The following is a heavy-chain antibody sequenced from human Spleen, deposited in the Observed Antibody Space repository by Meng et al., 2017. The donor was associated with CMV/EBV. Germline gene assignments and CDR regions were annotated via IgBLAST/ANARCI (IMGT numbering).Heavy chain of an antibody. CDR1: GDSVSSNSAA. V-gene: IGHV6-1*01. J-gene: IGHJ5*02. CDR3: TREDYQLLYWTWFDP. CDR2: TYYRSKWYY. Sequence: SQTLSLTCAISGDSVSSNSAAWNWIRQSPSRGLEWLGRTYYRSKWYYDYAVSVKSRITINPDTSKNHFSLQLSSVTPEDTALYYCTREDYQLLYWTWFDPWGQGTLVTVSS. D-gene: IGHD2-2*02.